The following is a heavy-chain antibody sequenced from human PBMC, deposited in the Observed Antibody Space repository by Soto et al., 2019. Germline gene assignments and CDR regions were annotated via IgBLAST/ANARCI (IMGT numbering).Heavy chain of an antibody. V-gene: IGHV1-69*12. CDR2: SIPVFGTP. J-gene: IGHJ6*02. Sequence: QVQLVQSGAEVKKPGSSVKVSCKASGGSLSNYGISWVRQAPGQGRECMGASIPVFGTPNYAQKFQDIVTITADESTTTVYMEVRSLPSDDTAVYYCARGDATKIVVTTYYAMDVWGQGTTVTVSS. CDR1: GGSLSNYG. D-gene: IGHD3-22*01. CDR3: ARGDATKIVVTTYYAMDV.